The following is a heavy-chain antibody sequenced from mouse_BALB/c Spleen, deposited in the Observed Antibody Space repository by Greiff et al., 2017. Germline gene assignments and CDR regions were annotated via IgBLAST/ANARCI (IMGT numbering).Heavy chain of an antibody. V-gene: IGHV1-18*01. CDR3: ARLGDDYDDWFAY. D-gene: IGHD2-4*01. CDR1: GYTFTDYN. CDR2: INPNNGGT. Sequence: EVQLQQSGPELVKPGASVKIPCKASGYTFTDYNMDWVKQSHGKSLEWIGDINPNNGGTIYNQKFKGKATLTVDKSSSTAYMELRSLTSEDTAVYYCARLGDDYDDWFAYWGQGTLVTVSA. J-gene: IGHJ3*01.